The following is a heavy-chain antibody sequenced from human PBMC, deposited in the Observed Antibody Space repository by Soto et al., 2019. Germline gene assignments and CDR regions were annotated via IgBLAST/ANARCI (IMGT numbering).Heavy chain of an antibody. V-gene: IGHV3-33*01. D-gene: IGHD2-2*01. CDR2: IWYDGSNK. CDR3: ARAHTNPSSTSGGSSWRRYYYYYYGMDV. CDR1: GFTFSSYG. Sequence: GGSLRLSCAASGFTFSSYGMHWVRQAPGKGLEWVAVIWYDGSNKYYADSVKGRFTISRDNSKNTLYLQMNSLRAEDTAVYYCARAHTNPSSTSGGSSWRRYYYYYYGMDVWGQGTTVTVSS. J-gene: IGHJ6*02.